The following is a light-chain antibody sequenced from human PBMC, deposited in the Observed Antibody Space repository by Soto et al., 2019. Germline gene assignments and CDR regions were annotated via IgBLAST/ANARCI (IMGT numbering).Light chain of an antibody. V-gene: IGKV3-20*01. CDR3: QQYQSLT. Sequence: VLTQSPAILALSPGDRATLSCRASQSVSSSYLAWYQHKPGQAPRLLIHGASSRVTGIPDRFSGSGSGTDFTLTITRLEPEDFAVYYCQQYQSLTFGGGTKVDI. J-gene: IGKJ4*01. CDR2: GAS. CDR1: QSVSSSY.